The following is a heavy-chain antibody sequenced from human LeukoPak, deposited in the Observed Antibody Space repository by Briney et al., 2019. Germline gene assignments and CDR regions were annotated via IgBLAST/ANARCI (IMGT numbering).Heavy chain of an antibody. Sequence: GGSLRLSCAASGFTFSSYAMSWVRQAPGKGLEWVSAISGSGGSTYYADSVKGRFTISRDNSKNTLYLQMNSLRAEDTAVYYCAKDHRYSSGWYVDYWGQGTLGTVSS. CDR1: GFTFSSYA. CDR3: AKDHRYSSGWYVDY. D-gene: IGHD6-19*01. J-gene: IGHJ4*02. CDR2: ISGSGGST. V-gene: IGHV3-23*01.